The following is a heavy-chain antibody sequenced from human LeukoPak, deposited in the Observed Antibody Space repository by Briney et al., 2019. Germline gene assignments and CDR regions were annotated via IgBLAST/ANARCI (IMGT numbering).Heavy chain of an antibody. CDR2: ISSSSSTI. CDR3: ARDQYDFWSGYYIGY. CDR1: GFTFSSYS. J-gene: IGHJ4*02. D-gene: IGHD3-3*01. V-gene: IGHV3-48*01. Sequence: PGGSLRLSCAAYGFTFSSYSMNWVRQAPGKGLEWVSYISSSSSTIYYADSVKGRFTISRDNAKNSLYLQMNSLRAEDTAVYYCARDQYDFWSGYYIGYWGQGTLVTVSS.